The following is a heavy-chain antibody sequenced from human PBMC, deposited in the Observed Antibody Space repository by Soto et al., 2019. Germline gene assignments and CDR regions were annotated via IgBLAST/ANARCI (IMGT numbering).Heavy chain of an antibody. J-gene: IGHJ4*02. CDR3: ARWRDYDSSGYYPLYFDY. D-gene: IGHD3-22*01. CDR1: GGSISSGDYY. Sequence: PSETLSLTCTVSGGSISSGDYYRSWIRQPPGKGLEWIGYIYYSGSTYYNPSLKSRVTISVDTSKNQFSLKLSSVTAADTAVYYCARWRDYDSSGYYPLYFDYWGQGTLVTVSS. V-gene: IGHV4-30-4*01. CDR2: IYYSGST.